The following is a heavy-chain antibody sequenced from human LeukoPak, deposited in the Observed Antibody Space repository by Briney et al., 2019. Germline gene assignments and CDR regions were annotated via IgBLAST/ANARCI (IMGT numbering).Heavy chain of an antibody. V-gene: IGHV5-51*01. J-gene: IGHJ3*02. D-gene: IGHD4-23*01. CDR1: GYSFTSNW. CDR3: ARGGGSGAFDI. Sequence: GESLKISCKGSGYSFTSNWIGWVRQMPGKGLEWMGMVYPGDSDTRYNPSFQGQVTISADKSISTAYLQWSSLEASDTAIYYCARGGGSGAFDIWGQGTMVTVSS. CDR2: VYPGDSDT.